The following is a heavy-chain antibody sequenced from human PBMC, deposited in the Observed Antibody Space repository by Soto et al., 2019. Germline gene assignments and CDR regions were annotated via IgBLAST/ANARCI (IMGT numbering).Heavy chain of an antibody. D-gene: IGHD3-10*01. CDR1: GFSLTVYY. J-gene: IGHJ4*02. Sequence: EVQLVESGGGLVEPGGSLGLSCAASGFSLTVYYMNWVRQAPGKGLEWVSSISSSGSFVSYADSVKGRFSISRDNAKNLLFLQMNSLRAEDTAVYYCAGTYGSADYWGQGTLVTVSS. V-gene: IGHV3-21*02. CDR2: ISSSGSFV. CDR3: AGTYGSADY.